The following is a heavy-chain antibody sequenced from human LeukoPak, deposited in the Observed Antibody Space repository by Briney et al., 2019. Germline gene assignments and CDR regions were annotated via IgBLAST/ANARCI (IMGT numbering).Heavy chain of an antibody. CDR3: VRRSDPDNRGYFPHYFDA. Sequence: SESLSLTCAVSGSSISSGHYWGWIRQPPGKGLEWIGSIYHNGNIYYNTALKSRVSIAVDTSKNQFFLSLRSVTAADTAVYYCVRRSDPDNRGYFPHYFDAWGQGTLVTVSS. D-gene: IGHD3-22*01. CDR2: IYHNGNI. J-gene: IGHJ4*02. V-gene: IGHV4-38-2*01. CDR1: GSSISSGHY.